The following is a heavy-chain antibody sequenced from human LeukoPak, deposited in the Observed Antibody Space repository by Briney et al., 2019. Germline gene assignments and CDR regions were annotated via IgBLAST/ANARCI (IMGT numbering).Heavy chain of an antibody. V-gene: IGHV3-30-3*01. CDR2: ISYDGSNK. CDR1: GFTFSSYA. CDR3: ARDGDYGDLSDY. Sequence: GRSLRLSCAASGFTFSSYAMHWVRQAPGKGLEWVAVISYDGSNKYYADSVKGRFTISRDNSKNTLYLQRNSLRAEDTAVYYCARDGDYGDLSDYWGQGTLVTVSS. D-gene: IGHD4-17*01. J-gene: IGHJ4*02.